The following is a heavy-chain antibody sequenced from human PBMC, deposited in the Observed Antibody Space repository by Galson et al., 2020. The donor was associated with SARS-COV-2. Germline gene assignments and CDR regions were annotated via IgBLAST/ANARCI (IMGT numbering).Heavy chain of an antibody. Sequence: SGPTLVKPTQTLTLTCTFSGISLSTSGVGVAWIRHPPGKALEWLALLYWDDDKRYTPSPKSRLTITKDTPKNRVVLTMTNMDPVDKGTYYCPRLYSGISDAFDIWGQGTVVTVSS. D-gene: IGHD1-26*01. CDR2: LYWDDDK. V-gene: IGHV2-5*02. CDR3: PRLYSGISDAFDI. CDR1: GISLSTSGVG. J-gene: IGHJ3*02.